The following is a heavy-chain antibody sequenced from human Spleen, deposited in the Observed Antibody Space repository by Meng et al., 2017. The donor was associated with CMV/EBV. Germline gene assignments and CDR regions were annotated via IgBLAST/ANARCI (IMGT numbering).Heavy chain of an antibody. D-gene: IGHD3-10*01. J-gene: IGHJ6*02. CDR1: GYTFTSYG. CDR2: ISAYNGNT. CDR3: ARDLVRGVRGVITNYYYYGMDV. Sequence: ASVKVSCKASGYTFTSYGISWVRQAPGQGLEWMGWISAYNGNTSYAQKLQGRVTMTTDTSTSTAYMELRSLRSDDTAVYYCARDLVRGVRGVITNYYYYGMDVWGQGTTVTVSS. V-gene: IGHV1-18*01.